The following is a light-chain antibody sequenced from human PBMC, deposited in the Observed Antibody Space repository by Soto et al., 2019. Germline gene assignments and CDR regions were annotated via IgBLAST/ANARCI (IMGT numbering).Light chain of an antibody. V-gene: IGKV1-5*03. Sequence: DIQMTQSPSTLSASVGDRVTITCRAGQSISYWLAWYQQKPGKAPNLLIYKASSLESGVPSRFSGSGSGTEFTLTINSLQPDDFATYYCQQYSNYPLTFGGGTKVEI. CDR3: QQYSNYPLT. CDR2: KAS. J-gene: IGKJ4*01. CDR1: QSISYW.